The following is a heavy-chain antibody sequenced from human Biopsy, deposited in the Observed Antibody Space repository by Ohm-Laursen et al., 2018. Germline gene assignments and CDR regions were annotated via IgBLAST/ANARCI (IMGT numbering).Heavy chain of an antibody. D-gene: IGHD5-18*01. J-gene: IGHJ3*01. CDR3: ARGYAGLYEAFDF. Sequence: SETLSLTWTVSGASVSSGSYDWSWIRRPPGKGLEWIGNIYNDVSTKYNPSLRSRVTISADKSTNQFSLKLRSVTAADTAVYYCARGYAGLYEAFDFWGQGTVVTVAS. CDR1: GASVSSGSYD. V-gene: IGHV4-61*01. CDR2: IYNDVST.